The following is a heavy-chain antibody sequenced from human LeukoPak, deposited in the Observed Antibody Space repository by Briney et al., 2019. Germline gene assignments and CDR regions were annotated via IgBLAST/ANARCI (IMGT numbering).Heavy chain of an antibody. D-gene: IGHD6-19*01. V-gene: IGHV4-4*02. Sequence: PSGTLSLTCAVSGGSISSSNWWSWVRQPPGKGLEWIGEIYHSGSTNYNPSLKSRVTISVDKSKNQFSLKLSSVTAADTAVYYCARTYSSGWYYIDYWGQGTLVTVSS. J-gene: IGHJ4*02. CDR1: GGSISSSNW. CDR3: ARTYSSGWYYIDY. CDR2: IYHSGST.